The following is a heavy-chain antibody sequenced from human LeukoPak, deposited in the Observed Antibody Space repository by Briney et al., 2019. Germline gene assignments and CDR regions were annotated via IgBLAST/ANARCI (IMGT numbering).Heavy chain of an antibody. D-gene: IGHD3-3*01. CDR1: GFTFTSSA. V-gene: IGHV1-58*01. CDR3: AGGLRYLEWLPPRGY. CDR2: IIVGSGNT. J-gene: IGHJ4*02. Sequence: SLKVSCKASGFTFTSSAVQWVRQARGQRLEWIGWIIVGSGNTNYAQKLQERVTITRDTSTSTAYMELSSLRSEDTAVYFCAGGLRYLEWLPPRGYWGGGTRVTVSS.